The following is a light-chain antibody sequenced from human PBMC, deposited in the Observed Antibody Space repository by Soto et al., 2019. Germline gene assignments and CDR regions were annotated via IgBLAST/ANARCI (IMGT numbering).Light chain of an antibody. J-gene: IGKJ1*01. V-gene: IGKV3-11*01. Sequence: EIVMTQSPATLSVSPGERVALSCRASQSVSSNLAWYQQKPGQAPRLLIFGASTRATGIPARFSGSGSGTDFTLTISSLEPEDFAVYYCQQRSNWPPRTFGQGTKVDIK. CDR1: QSVSSN. CDR3: QQRSNWPPRT. CDR2: GAS.